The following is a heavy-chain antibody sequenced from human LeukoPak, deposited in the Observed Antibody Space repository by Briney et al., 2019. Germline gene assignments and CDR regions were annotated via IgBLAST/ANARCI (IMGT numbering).Heavy chain of an antibody. CDR3: ARDTDYGDYSMASYFDY. J-gene: IGHJ4*02. CDR2: LKQDGREK. D-gene: IGHD4-17*01. Sequence: GGSLRLSCAASGLTFISYWMSWVRQAPGKGLEWGANLKQDGREKYYVDSVKGRFTISRDNANTSLYLQMNSLRAEDTAVYYCARDTDYGDYSMASYFDYWGQGTLVTVSS. CDR1: GLTFISYW. V-gene: IGHV3-7*01.